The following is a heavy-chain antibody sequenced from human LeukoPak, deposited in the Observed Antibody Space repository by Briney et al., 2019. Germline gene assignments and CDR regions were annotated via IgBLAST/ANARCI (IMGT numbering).Heavy chain of an antibody. Sequence: SETLSLTCTVSGGSISSYYWSWFRQPPGKGLEWIGCIYYSGSTNYNPPLKSRVTISVDTSKNQFSLKLSSVTAADTAVYYCARSSGGLDYWGRGTLVTVSS. J-gene: IGHJ4*02. CDR3: ARSSGGLDY. CDR2: IYYSGST. V-gene: IGHV4-59*08. D-gene: IGHD3-3*01. CDR1: GGSISSYY.